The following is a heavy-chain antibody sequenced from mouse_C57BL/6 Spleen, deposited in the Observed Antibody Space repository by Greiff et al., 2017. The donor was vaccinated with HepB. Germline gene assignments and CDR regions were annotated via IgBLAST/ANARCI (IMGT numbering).Heavy chain of an antibody. J-gene: IGHJ2*01. Sequence: QVHVKQPGAELVRPGSSVKLSCKASGYTFTSYWMDWVKQRPGQGLEWIGNIYPSDSETHYNQKFKDKATLTVDKSSSTAYMQLSSLTSDDSAVYYCARGVAHYFDYWGQGTTLTVSS. CDR3: ARGVAHYFDY. V-gene: IGHV1-61*01. CDR1: GYTFTSYW. D-gene: IGHD1-1*01. CDR2: IYPSDSET.